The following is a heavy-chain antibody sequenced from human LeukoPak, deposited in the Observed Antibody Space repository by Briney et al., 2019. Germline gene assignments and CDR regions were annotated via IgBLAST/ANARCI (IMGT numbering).Heavy chain of an antibody. CDR1: GFTLSSYW. CDR2: IKQDGSEK. J-gene: IGHJ4*02. CDR3: ARSFQGKWELPTNHFDY. V-gene: IGHV3-7*01. Sequence: GGSLRLSCAASGFTLSSYWMSWVRQAPGKGLEWVANIKQDGSEKYYVDSVKGRFTISRDNAKNSLYLQMNSLRAEDTAVYYCARSFQGKWELPTNHFDYWGQGTLVTVSS. D-gene: IGHD1-26*01.